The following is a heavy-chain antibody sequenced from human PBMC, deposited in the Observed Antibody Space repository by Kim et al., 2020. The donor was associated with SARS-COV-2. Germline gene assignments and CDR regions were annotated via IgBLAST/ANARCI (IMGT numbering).Heavy chain of an antibody. CDR3: ARHEVIAAADLFDY. V-gene: IGHV4-39*01. J-gene: IGHJ4*02. D-gene: IGHD6-13*01. Sequence: NPSLKSRVTISVDTSKNQFSLKLSSVTAADTAVYYCARHEVIAAADLFDYWGQGTLVTVSS.